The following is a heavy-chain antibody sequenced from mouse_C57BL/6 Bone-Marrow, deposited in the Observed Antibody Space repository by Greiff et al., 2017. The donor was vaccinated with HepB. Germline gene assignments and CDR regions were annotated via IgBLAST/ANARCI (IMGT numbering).Heavy chain of an antibody. Sequence: QVQLKQPGAELVRPGSSVKLSCKASGYTFTSYWMHWVKQRPIQGLEWIGNIDPSDSETHYNQKFKDKATLTVDKSSSTAYMQLSSLTSEDSAVYYCASSITTVVADYAMDYWGQGTSVTVSS. J-gene: IGHJ4*01. CDR1: GYTFTSYW. D-gene: IGHD1-1*01. V-gene: IGHV1-52*01. CDR3: ASSITTVVADYAMDY. CDR2: IDPSDSET.